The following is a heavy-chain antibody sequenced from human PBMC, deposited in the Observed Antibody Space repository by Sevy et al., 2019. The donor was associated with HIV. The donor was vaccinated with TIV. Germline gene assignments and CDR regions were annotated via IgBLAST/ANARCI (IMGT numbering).Heavy chain of an antibody. Sequence: ASVKVSCKASGGTFSSYAISWVRQAPGQGLEWMGGIIPILGIANYAQKFQGRVTITADKSTSTAYMELSSLRSEDTAVYYCARTDSYGSYYYYYYMDVWGKGTTLTVSS. CDR3: ARTDSYGSYYYYYYMDV. CDR2: IIPILGIA. V-gene: IGHV1-69*10. D-gene: IGHD5-18*01. J-gene: IGHJ6*03. CDR1: GGTFSSYA.